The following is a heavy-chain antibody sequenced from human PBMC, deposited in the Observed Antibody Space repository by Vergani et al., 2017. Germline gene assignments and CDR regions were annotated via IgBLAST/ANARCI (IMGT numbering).Heavy chain of an antibody. CDR2: IYTSGST. V-gene: IGHV4-61*02. CDR3: ARYGVDYGDYFSL. Sequence: QLQLQESGPGLVKPSQTLSLTCTVSGGSISSGSYYWSWIRQPAGKGLEWNGRIYTSGSTNYNPSLKSRVTISVNTSKNQFALKLRAVTAADTAVYYCARYGVDYGDYFSLWGEGTLVTVSS. D-gene: IGHD4-17*01. J-gene: IGHJ4*02. CDR1: GGSISSGSYY.